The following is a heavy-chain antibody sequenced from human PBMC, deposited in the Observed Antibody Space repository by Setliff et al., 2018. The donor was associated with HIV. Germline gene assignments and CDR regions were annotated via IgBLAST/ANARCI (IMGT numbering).Heavy chain of an antibody. CDR3: ARGQGCGGGCHYAFEM. Sequence: PSETLSLTCTVSGGSISSHYWSWIRQPAGKGLEWIGEIYHSGSTNYNPSLKSRVTISVDMSKNQFSLNLNSVTAADTAVYYCARGQGCGGGCHYAFEMWGQGTMVTVSS. D-gene: IGHD2-21*02. J-gene: IGHJ3*02. V-gene: IGHV4-4*08. CDR1: GGSISSHY. CDR2: IYHSGST.